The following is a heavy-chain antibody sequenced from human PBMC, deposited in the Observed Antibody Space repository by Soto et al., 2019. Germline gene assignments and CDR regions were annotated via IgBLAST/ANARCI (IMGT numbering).Heavy chain of an antibody. CDR2: IWYDGSNK. D-gene: IGHD6-19*01. Sequence: QVQLVESGGGVVQPGRSLRLSCAASGFTFSSYGMHWVRQAPGKGLEWVAVIWYDGSNKYYADSVKGRFTISRDNSKNTLYLHMNSLRAEDTAVYYCARVHKAYSSGWFPSQAFDYWGQGTLVTVSS. CDR3: ARVHKAYSSGWFPSQAFDY. CDR1: GFTFSSYG. V-gene: IGHV3-33*01. J-gene: IGHJ4*02.